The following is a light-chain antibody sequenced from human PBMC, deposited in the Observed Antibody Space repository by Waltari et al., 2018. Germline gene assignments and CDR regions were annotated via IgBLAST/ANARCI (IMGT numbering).Light chain of an antibody. CDR3: ASYISSSTLEL. V-gene: IGLV2-14*03. CDR1: SSAVGGNSY. J-gene: IGLJ2*01. Sequence: HSALTQPPSVSGSPGPSLTISCPGTSSAVGGNSYVSWYQQHPGKAPKLMIYDVSNRPSRVSNRFSGSKSGNTASLTISGLQAEDEADYYCASYISSSTLELFGGGTSLTVL. CDR2: DVS.